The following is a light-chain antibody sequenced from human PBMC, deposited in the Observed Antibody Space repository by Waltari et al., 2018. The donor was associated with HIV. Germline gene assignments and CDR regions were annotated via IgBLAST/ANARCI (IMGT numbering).Light chain of an antibody. Sequence: QSVLTQPPSASGTPGRRVTISCSGNNSNVGSNPVNWYRQVPGTAPKLLMFSNNQRPSGGPDRFSGSKSGTSASLAIRGLKSEDEADYYCAARDDSLNAWVFGGGTKVTGL. CDR2: SNN. CDR3: AARDDSLNAWV. J-gene: IGLJ3*02. V-gene: IGLV1-44*01. CDR1: NSNVGSNP.